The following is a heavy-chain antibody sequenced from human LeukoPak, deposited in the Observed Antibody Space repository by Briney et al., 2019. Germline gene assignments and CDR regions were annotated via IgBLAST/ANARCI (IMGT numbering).Heavy chain of an antibody. CDR3: ARYHCTSGFCQHFDH. D-gene: IGHD2-8*01. Sequence: SETLSLTCTVSGGSISGYYWSWIRQPPGKGLEWIGLIYYSGSTTYNPSLKSRVSISVDTSKNHFSLNLSSVTAADTAVYYCARYHCTSGFCQHFDHWGQGALVTVSS. CDR2: IYYSGST. CDR1: GGSISGYY. J-gene: IGHJ4*02. V-gene: IGHV4-59*01.